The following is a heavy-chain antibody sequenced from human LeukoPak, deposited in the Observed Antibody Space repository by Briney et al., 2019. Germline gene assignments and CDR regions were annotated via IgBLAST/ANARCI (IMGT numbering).Heavy chain of an antibody. V-gene: IGHV4-39*01. CDR2: VHYSGKT. D-gene: IGHD6-19*01. Sequence: SETLSLTCTVSSGSISGSIYYWAWIRQPPGKGLEWIGTVHYSGKTYYNPSLTSRVTISVDKSRNQFSLRLSAVTAADTAVYYCARLGIAVAGTPFDPWGQGTLVTVSS. CDR3: ARLGIAVAGTPFDP. J-gene: IGHJ5*02. CDR1: SGSISGSIYY.